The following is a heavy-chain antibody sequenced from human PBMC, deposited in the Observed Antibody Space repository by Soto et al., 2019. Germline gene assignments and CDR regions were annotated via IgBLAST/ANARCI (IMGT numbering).Heavy chain of an antibody. D-gene: IGHD6-19*01. V-gene: IGHV1-69*12. Sequence: QVQLVQSGAEVKKPGSSVKVSCKASGGTFSSYAISWVRQAPGQGLEWMGGIIPIFGTANYAQKFQGRVMITANESPSRAYMELSGLRSEDRAVYYCARHVIAVAVYGMDVWGQGTTVTVSS. J-gene: IGHJ6*02. CDR1: GGTFSSYA. CDR3: ARHVIAVAVYGMDV. CDR2: IIPIFGTA.